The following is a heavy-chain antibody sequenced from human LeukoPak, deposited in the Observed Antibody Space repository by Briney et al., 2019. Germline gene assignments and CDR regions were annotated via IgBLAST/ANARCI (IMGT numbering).Heavy chain of an antibody. D-gene: IGHD3-3*01. CDR2: INPSGGST. CDR1: GYTFTSYY. V-gene: IGHV1-46*03. J-gene: IGHJ5*02. CDR3: ARDLSRFLGWLSGWFDP. Sequence: ASVKVSCKASGYTFTSYYMHWVRQAPGQGLEWMGIINPSGGSTSYAQKFQGRVTMTRDTSTSTVYMELSSLRSEDTAVYYCARDLSRFLGWLSGWFDPWGQGTLVTVSS.